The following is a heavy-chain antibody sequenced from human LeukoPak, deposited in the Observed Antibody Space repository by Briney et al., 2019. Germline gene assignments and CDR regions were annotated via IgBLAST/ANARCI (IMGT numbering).Heavy chain of an antibody. J-gene: IGHJ4*02. D-gene: IGHD3-22*01. CDR2: INHSGST. Sequence: SETLSLTCAVSGGSFSNYYWSWIRQPPGKGLEWIGEINHSGSTNYNPSLKSRVTISVDTSKNQFSLKLTSVTAADTAVYYCASVRKFISYYYDSSGYYYSYWGQGTLVTVSS. CDR3: ASVRKFISYYYDSSGYYYSY. CDR1: GGSFSNYY. V-gene: IGHV4-34*01.